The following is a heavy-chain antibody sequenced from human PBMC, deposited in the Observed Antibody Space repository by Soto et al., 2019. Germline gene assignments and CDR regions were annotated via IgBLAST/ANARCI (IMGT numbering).Heavy chain of an antibody. CDR2: IYYIGNT. CDR1: GGSISSSSSY. J-gene: IGHJ6*03. CDR3: ARLEVFRAHYYYYYYMDV. V-gene: IGHV4-39*01. D-gene: IGHD3-3*01. Sequence: SETLSLTCTVSGGSISSSSSYWGWIRQPPGKGLEWVGSIYYIGNTYYNPSLKSRVTISVDTSKNQFSLKLSSVTAADTAVYYCARLEVFRAHYYYYYYMDVWGKGTTVTVSS.